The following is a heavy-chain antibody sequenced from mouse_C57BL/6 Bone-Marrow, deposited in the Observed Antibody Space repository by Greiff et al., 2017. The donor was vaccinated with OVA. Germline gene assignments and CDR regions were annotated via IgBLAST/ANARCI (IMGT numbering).Heavy chain of an antibody. J-gene: IGHJ4*01. Sequence: EVQRVESEGGLVQPGSSMKLSCTASGFTFSDYYMAWVRQVPEKGLEWVANINYDGSSTYYLDSLKSRFIISRDNAKNILYLQMSSLKSEDTATYYCARGLLTFYAMDYWGQGTSVTVSS. CDR1: GFTFSDYY. CDR2: INYDGSST. D-gene: IGHD4-1*01. V-gene: IGHV5-16*01. CDR3: ARGLLTFYAMDY.